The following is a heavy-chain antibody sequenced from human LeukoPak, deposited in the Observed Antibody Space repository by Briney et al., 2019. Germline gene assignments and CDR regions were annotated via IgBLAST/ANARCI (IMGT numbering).Heavy chain of an antibody. CDR3: ARYLTGYCSSTSCRGAFDI. J-gene: IGHJ3*02. D-gene: IGHD2-2*01. Sequence: ASVKVSCKASGYTFTNYYMHWVRQAPGQGLEWMGWITPNSGGTNYAQKFQGRVTMTRDTSISTAYMELSRLRSDDTAVYYCARYLTGYCSSTSCRGAFDIWGQGTMVTVSS. V-gene: IGHV1-2*02. CDR1: GYTFTNYY. CDR2: ITPNSGGT.